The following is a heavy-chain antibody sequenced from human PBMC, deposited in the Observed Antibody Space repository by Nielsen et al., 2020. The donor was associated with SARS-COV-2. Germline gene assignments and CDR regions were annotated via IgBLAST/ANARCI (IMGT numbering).Heavy chain of an antibody. J-gene: IGHJ4*02. CDR1: GFIFSSYA. Sequence: GESLKISCAASGFIFSSYAMSWVRQAPGKGLEWVSAISGSGGSTYYADSVKGRFTISRDNSKNTLYLQMNSLRAEDTAVYYCAKEGEAYYYGSGSYGRWYFDYWGQGTLVTVSS. CDR2: ISGSGGST. D-gene: IGHD3-10*01. CDR3: AKEGEAYYYGSGSYGRWYFDY. V-gene: IGHV3-23*01.